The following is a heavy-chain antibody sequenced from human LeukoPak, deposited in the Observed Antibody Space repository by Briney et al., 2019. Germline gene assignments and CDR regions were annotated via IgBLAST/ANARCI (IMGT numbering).Heavy chain of an antibody. CDR3: ASYTKTYYDFWSGPGDYMDV. Sequence: ASQTLSLTCTVSGGSISSGGYYWSWIRQPPGKGLEWIGYIYHSGSTYYNPSLKSRVTISVDRSKNQFSLKLSSVTAADTAVYYCASYTKTYYDFWSGPGDYMDVWGKGTTVTVSS. CDR1: GGSISSGGYY. V-gene: IGHV4-30-2*01. CDR2: IYHSGST. D-gene: IGHD3-3*01. J-gene: IGHJ6*03.